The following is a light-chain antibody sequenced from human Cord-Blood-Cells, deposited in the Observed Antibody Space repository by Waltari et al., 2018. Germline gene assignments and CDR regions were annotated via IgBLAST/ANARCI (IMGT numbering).Light chain of an antibody. Sequence: SSELTQDSAVSVALGQTVRITCQRDSLRSYYASWYQQKPGQAPVLVIYGKNNRPSGIPDRFSGSSSGNTASLTITGAQAEDEADYYCNSRDSSDNVVFGGGTKLTVL. CDR1: SLRSYY. J-gene: IGLJ2*01. CDR2: GKN. CDR3: NSRDSSDNVV. V-gene: IGLV3-19*01.